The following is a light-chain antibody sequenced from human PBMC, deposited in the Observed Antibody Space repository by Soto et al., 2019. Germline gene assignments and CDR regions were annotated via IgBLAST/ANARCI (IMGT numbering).Light chain of an antibody. V-gene: IGLV3-21*02. J-gene: IGLJ1*01. CDR3: QVCHSSNDHCV. CDR2: DDS. CDR1: NIGSQS. Sequence: SYELTQPPSVSVAPGQTARITCRGDNIGSQSVHWYQQRPNQAPVLVVYDDSDRPSGIPERFSGSNSGNTATLTISRVEAGDEADFYCQVCHSSNDHCVFGSGTKLTVL.